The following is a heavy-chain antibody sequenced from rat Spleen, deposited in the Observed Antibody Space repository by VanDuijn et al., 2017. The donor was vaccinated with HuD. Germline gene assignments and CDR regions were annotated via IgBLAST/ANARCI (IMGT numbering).Heavy chain of an antibody. CDR2: ISPSGGST. V-gene: IGHV5-25*01. CDR3: ARAMIYVYYGDVMDA. Sequence: EVQLVESGGGLVQPGRSLKLSCAASGFTFSNYDMAWVRQAPTKGLEWVASISPSGGSTYYRDSVKGRFTVSRDNAKSNLYLQMDSLRSEDTATYYCARAMIYVYYGDVMDAWCQGASVTVSS. J-gene: IGHJ4*01. CDR1: GFTFSNYD. D-gene: IGHD1-6*01.